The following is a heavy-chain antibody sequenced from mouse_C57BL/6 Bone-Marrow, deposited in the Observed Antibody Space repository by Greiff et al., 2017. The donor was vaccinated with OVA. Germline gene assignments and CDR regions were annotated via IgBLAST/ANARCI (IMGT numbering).Heavy chain of an antibody. V-gene: IGHV1-50*01. CDR1: GYTFTSYW. J-gene: IGHJ2*01. Sequence: VQLQQPGAELVKPGASVKLSCKASGYTFTSYWMQWVKQRPGQGLEWIGEIDPSDSYTNYNQKFKGKATLTVDTSSSTAYMQLSSLTSEDSAVYYCATRGGYYFDYWGQGTTLTVSS. CDR3: ATRGGYYFDY. CDR2: IDPSDSYT.